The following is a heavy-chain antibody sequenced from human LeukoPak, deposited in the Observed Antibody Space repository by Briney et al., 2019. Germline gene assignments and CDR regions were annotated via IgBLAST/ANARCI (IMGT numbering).Heavy chain of an antibody. J-gene: IGHJ4*02. D-gene: IGHD3-9*01. CDR3: ARVDYDILTGYFYYFDY. Sequence: SETLSLTCTVSGGSISSSSYYWGWIRQPPGKGLEWIGSIYYSRSTYYNPSLKSRVTISVDRSKNQFSLKLSSVTAADTAVYYCARVDYDILTGYFYYFDYWGQGTLVTVSS. CDR1: GGSISSSSYY. V-gene: IGHV4-39*07. CDR2: IYYSRST.